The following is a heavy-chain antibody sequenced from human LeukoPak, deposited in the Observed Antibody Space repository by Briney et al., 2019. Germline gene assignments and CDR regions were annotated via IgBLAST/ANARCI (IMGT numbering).Heavy chain of an antibody. CDR1: GFTFSRYG. V-gene: IGHV3-30*03. CDR3: AARSGDLPYYLDY. D-gene: IGHD3-16*02. Sequence: GGSLRLSCVASGFTFSRYGMHWVRQAPGKGLEWVAVISYDGSNKYYADSVKGRFTISRDNSKNTLYLQMNSLRDEDTAVYYCAARSGDLPYYLDYWGQGTLVTVSS. J-gene: IGHJ4*02. CDR2: ISYDGSNK.